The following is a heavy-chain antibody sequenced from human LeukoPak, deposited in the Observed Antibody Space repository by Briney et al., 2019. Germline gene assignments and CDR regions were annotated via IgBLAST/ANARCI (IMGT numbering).Heavy chain of an antibody. Sequence: SVKVPCKASGGTFSSYAISWVRQAPGQGLEWMGRIIPILGIANYAQKFQGRVTITADKSTSTAYMELSSLRSEDTAVYYCARAVDIVATIETTAFDIWGQGTMVTVSS. CDR3: ARAVDIVATIETTAFDI. CDR2: IIPILGIA. J-gene: IGHJ3*02. D-gene: IGHD5-12*01. CDR1: GGTFSSYA. V-gene: IGHV1-69*04.